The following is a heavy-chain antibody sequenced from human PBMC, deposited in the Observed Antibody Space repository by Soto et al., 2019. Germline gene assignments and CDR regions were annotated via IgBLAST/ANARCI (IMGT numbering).Heavy chain of an antibody. V-gene: IGHV3-48*02. Sequence: GGSLRLSCAASGFTFSSYSMNWVRQAPGKGLEWVSYISSSSSTIYYADSVKGRFTISRDNAKNSLYLQMNSLRDEDTAVYYCARDRITIFGVVIQYGMDVWGQGTTVTVSS. J-gene: IGHJ6*02. D-gene: IGHD3-3*01. CDR2: ISSSSSTI. CDR1: GFTFSSYS. CDR3: ARDRITIFGVVIQYGMDV.